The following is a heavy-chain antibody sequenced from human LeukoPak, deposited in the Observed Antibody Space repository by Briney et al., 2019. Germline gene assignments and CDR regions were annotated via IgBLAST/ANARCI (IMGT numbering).Heavy chain of an antibody. D-gene: IGHD6-13*01. CDR3: ARDRDPSIAAAYYDY. J-gene: IGHJ4*02. CDR2: ISSSSSYI. V-gene: IGHV3-21*01. CDR1: GFTFSSYG. Sequence: GRSLRLSCAASGFTFSSYGMHWVRQAPGKGLEWVSSISSSSSYIYYADSVKGRFTISRDNAKNSLYLQMNSLRAEDTAVYYCARDRDPSIAAAYYDYWGQGTLVTVSS.